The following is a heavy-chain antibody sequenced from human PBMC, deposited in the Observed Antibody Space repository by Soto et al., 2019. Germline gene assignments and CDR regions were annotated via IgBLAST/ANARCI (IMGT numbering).Heavy chain of an antibody. CDR2: ISGSGGST. Sequence: GGSLRLSCAASGFTFSSYAMSWVRQAPGKGLEWVSAISGSGGSTYYADSVKGRFTISRDNSKNTLYLQMNSLRAEDKAVYYCAKDHARAPIIVVVPAAMSWVDYWGQGTLVTVSS. V-gene: IGHV3-23*01. CDR3: AKDHARAPIIVVVPAAMSWVDY. CDR1: GFTFSSYA. D-gene: IGHD2-2*01. J-gene: IGHJ4*02.